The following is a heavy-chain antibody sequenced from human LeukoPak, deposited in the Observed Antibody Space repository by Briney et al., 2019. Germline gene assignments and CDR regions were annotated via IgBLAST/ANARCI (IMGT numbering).Heavy chain of an antibody. D-gene: IGHD6-19*01. V-gene: IGHV3-7*05. CDR3: ARGGKQWLPSY. J-gene: IGHJ4*02. Sequence: PGGSLRLSRAASGFTFSSYWMSWVRQAPGKGLEWVANIKQDGSEKYYVDSVKGRFTISRDNAKNSLYLQMNSLRAEDTAVYYCARGGKQWLPSYWGQGTLVTVSS. CDR1: GFTFSSYW. CDR2: IKQDGSEK.